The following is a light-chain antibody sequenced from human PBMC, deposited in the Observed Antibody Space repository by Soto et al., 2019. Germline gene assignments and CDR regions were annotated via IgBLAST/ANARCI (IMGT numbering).Light chain of an antibody. Sequence: DIQMTQSPSSLSASLGDRVTITCRASQDIGDYLAWYQQKPGKLPNLLIYEALTLQSGVPSRFSATGSGTDFSLTISSLQAEDVATYYCQNYHSGPFTFGPGTKVDLK. V-gene: IGKV1-27*01. CDR3: QNYHSGPFT. CDR1: QDIGDY. J-gene: IGKJ3*01. CDR2: EAL.